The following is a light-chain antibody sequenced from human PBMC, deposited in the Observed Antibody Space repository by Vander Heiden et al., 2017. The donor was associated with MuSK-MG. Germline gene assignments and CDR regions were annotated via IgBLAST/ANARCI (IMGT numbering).Light chain of an antibody. Sequence: NFMLTQPHSVSESPGKTVTISCTGSSGSIASNYVQWYQQRPGSAPTTVIYEYNQRPSGVPDRFSGSIDSSSNSASLTISGLKTEDEADYYCQSYDSSKEVFGGGTKLTVL. CDR3: QSYDSSKEV. CDR2: EYN. V-gene: IGLV6-57*02. J-gene: IGLJ2*01. CDR1: SGSIASNY.